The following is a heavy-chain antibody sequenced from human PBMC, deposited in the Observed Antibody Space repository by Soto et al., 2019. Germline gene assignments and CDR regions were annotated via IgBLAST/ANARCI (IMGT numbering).Heavy chain of an antibody. CDR1: GFTFSHYA. J-gene: IGHJ5*02. Sequence: GGSLRLSCAASGFTFSHYAMHWVRQPPGKGLEWVALISYDGENQYFTDSVRGRFTISRDNSKTAVYLEMNDLRLDDTATYYCVSPHSESSHEFDLWGQRTVFTVSS. D-gene: IGHD3-10*01. CDR3: VSPHSESSHEFDL. V-gene: IGHV3-30*04. CDR2: ISYDGENQ.